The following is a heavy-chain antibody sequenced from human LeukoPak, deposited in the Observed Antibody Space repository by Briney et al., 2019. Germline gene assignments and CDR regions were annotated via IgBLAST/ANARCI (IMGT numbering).Heavy chain of an antibody. CDR2: ISSSGSST. Sequence: GGSLRLSCAASGFTFSSYAMSWVRQTPGKGLEWVSYISSSGSSTYYADSVKGRFTISRDNAKSSLCLQMDSLRAGDTAVYYCAREDGSQLDYWGRGTLVTVSS. D-gene: IGHD1-26*01. CDR3: AREDGSQLDY. CDR1: GFTFSSYA. V-gene: IGHV3-48*03. J-gene: IGHJ4*02.